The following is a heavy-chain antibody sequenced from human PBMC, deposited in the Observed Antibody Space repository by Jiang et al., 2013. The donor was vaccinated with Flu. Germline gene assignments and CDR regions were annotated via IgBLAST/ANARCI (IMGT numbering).Heavy chain of an antibody. D-gene: IGHD5-24*01. CDR3: ARGSDGYNFHF. V-gene: IGHV1-69*01. CDR1: GGTFSSYA. CDR2: IIPVFGIP. J-gene: IGHJ4*01. Sequence: SGAEVKVSCKASGGTFSSYAINWVRQAPGQGLEWVGVIIPVFGIPNYAQKFQGRVTITADESTSTAFMELNSLRSEDAAIYYCARGSDGYNFHFWGQGTLVTVSS.